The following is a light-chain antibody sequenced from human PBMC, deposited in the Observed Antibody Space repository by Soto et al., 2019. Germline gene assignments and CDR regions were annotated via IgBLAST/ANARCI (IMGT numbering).Light chain of an antibody. J-gene: IGKJ1*01. V-gene: IGKV3-20*01. CDR1: QSVSSSY. Sequence: EIVLTQSPGTLSLSPGERATLSCRASQSVSSSYLAWYQQKPGQAPRLLIYGASSRATGIPDRFSGSGSGTDLTLTISRLEPEDFAVYYCQQYSRSPRTFGQGTKVDIK. CDR3: QQYSRSPRT. CDR2: GAS.